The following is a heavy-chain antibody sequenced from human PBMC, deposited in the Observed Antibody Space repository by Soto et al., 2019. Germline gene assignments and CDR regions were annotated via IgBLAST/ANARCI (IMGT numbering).Heavy chain of an antibody. V-gene: IGHV2-5*01. J-gene: IGHJ4*02. CDR1: GFSLTTTGVG. D-gene: IGHD6-13*01. CDR3: AHRGGAAVGLYYFDY. CDR2: IYWHDDK. Sequence: KSGPTLVNPTHTLTLTCTFSGFSLTTTGVGVSWIRQPPGKALEWLALIYWHDDKRYSPSLKSRLTITKDTSKNQVVLTMTNMGPVDTATYYCAHRGGAAVGLYYFDYWGQGALVTVSS.